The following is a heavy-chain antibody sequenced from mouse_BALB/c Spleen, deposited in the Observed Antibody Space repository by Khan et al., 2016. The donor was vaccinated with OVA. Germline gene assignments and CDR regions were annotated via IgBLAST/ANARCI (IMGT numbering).Heavy chain of an antibody. V-gene: IGHV9-3-1*01. D-gene: IGHD2-10*01. J-gene: IGHJ4*01. CDR3: ARPPYFSYVKVY. Sequence: QIPLVQSGPELKKPGETVKISCKASGYTFTNYGLNWVKQAPGKGLQWMGWINTNTGEPTYAVDFKGRFAFSLETSASTAYLQINNLKNEDTATYFCARPPYFSYVKVYRGQGSSDTVSS. CDR1: GYTFTNYG. CDR2: INTNTGEP.